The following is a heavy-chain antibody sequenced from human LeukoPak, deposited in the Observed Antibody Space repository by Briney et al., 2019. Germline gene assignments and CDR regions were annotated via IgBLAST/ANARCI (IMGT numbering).Heavy chain of an antibody. J-gene: IGHJ4*02. CDR1: GFAFSRYW. Sequence: PGGSLRLSCAASGFAFSRYWMHWVRQAPGKGLVWVSRINSDGRSAVYADSVKGRFTISRDNSKNTVYLQMNSLRGEDTAVYYCAKSGIAAAGQRGYFDYWGQGTLVTVSS. D-gene: IGHD6-13*01. CDR3: AKSGIAAAGQRGYFDY. V-gene: IGHV3-74*01. CDR2: INSDGRSA.